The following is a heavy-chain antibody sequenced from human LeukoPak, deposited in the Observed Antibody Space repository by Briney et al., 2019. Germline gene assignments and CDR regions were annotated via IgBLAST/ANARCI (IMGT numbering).Heavy chain of an antibody. CDR1: GGSISSSSYY. CDR2: IYYSGST. J-gene: IGHJ4*02. D-gene: IGHD6-13*01. V-gene: IGHV4-39*01. CDR3: ARQVAAAGMVFDY. Sequence: SETLPLTCTVSGGSISSSSYYWGWIRQPPGQGLEWIGSIYYSGSTYYNPSLKIRVTRSVDTSKIQFSLKLTSVTAADTSVYYCARQVAAAGMVFDYWGQGTLVTVSS.